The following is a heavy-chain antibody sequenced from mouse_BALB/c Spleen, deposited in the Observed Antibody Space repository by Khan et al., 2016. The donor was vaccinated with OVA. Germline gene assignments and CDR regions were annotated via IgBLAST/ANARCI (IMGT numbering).Heavy chain of an antibody. V-gene: IGHV1S136*01. Sequence: VQLKQSGPELVKPGTSLKMSCKASGYTFTTYVINWVKQKPGQGLEWIGYINPYNDGTKYNEKFKGKATLTSDKSSSTAYMELSSLTSEDSAVSYYARYGSSPYYAMDNWGQGTSVTVSS. D-gene: IGHD1-1*01. CDR3: ARYGSSPYYAMDN. CDR1: GYTFTTYV. CDR2: INPYNDGT. J-gene: IGHJ4*01.